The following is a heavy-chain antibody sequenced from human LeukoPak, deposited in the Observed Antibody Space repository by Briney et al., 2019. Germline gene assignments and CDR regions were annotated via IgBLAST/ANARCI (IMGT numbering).Heavy chain of an antibody. D-gene: IGHD3-22*01. J-gene: IGHJ6*03. CDR1: GGSFSAYY. Sequence: PSETLSLACAIYGGSFSAYYKNWIRQSPGRGLEWIGDISHTGGTNYNPSLKSRVTISVDTSRNQFSLKLTSVTAADTAVYYCARRDSSGYYYYYYYMDVWGKGTTVTVSS. CDR2: ISHTGGT. V-gene: IGHV4-34*01. CDR3: ARRDSSGYYYYYYYMDV.